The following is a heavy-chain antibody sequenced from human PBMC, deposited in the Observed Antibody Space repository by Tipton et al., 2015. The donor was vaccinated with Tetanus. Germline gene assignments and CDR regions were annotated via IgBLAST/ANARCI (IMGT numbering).Heavy chain of an antibody. V-gene: IGHV4-34*01. CDR3: ARAALLWFGDAEGGDWFDP. CDR1: GGSFSGYY. J-gene: IGHJ5*02. Sequence: TLSLTCAVYGGSFSGYYWSWIRQPPGKGLEWIGEINHSGSTNYNPSLKSRVTISVDPSKNQFSLKLSSVTAADTAVYYCARAALLWFGDAEGGDWFDPWGQGTLVTVSS. CDR2: INHSGST. D-gene: IGHD3-10*01.